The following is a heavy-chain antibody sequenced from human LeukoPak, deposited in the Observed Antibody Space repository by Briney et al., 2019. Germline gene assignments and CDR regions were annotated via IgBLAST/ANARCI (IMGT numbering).Heavy chain of an antibody. CDR3: ARDKYCSSTSCYLGLDY. V-gene: IGHV3-21*01. CDR1: GFTFSSYA. Sequence: GGSLRLSCAASGFTFSSYAMSWVRQAPGKGLEWVSSISSSSSYIYYADSVKGRFTISRDNAKNSLYLQMNSLRAEDTAVYYCARDKYCSSTSCYLGLDYWGQGTLVTVSS. D-gene: IGHD2-2*01. CDR2: ISSSSSYI. J-gene: IGHJ4*02.